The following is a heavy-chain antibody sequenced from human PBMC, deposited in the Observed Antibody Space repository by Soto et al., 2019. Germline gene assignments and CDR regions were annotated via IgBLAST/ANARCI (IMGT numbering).Heavy chain of an antibody. J-gene: IGHJ2*01. D-gene: IGHD1-26*01. CDR1: GFTFTSSA. CDR2: IVVGSGNT. Sequence: SVKVSCKASGFTFTSSAVQWVRQARGQRLEWIGWIVVGSGNTNYAQKFQERVTITRDMSTSTAYMELSSLRSEDTAVYYCAATPYRIVGATPRYWYFDLWGRGTLVTVSS. CDR3: AATPYRIVGATPRYWYFDL. V-gene: IGHV1-58*01.